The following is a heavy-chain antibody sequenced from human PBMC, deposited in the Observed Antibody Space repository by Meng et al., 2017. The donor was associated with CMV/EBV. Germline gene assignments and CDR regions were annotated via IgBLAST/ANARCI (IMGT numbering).Heavy chain of an antibody. CDR2: ISSSGSTI. CDR3: AGTDSYYDFWSGYYWGYYFDY. V-gene: IGHV3-48*03. D-gene: IGHD3-3*01. J-gene: IGHJ4*02. Sequence: GGSLRLSCAASGFTFSSYEMNWVRQAPGKGLEWVSYISSSGSTIYYADSVKGRFTISRDNAKNSLYLQMNSLRAEDTAVYYCAGTDSYYDFWSGYYWGYYFDYWGQGTLVTVSS. CDR1: GFTFSSYE.